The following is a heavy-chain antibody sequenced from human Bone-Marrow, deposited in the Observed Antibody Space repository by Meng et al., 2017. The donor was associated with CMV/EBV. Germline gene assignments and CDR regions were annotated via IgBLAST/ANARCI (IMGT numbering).Heavy chain of an antibody. D-gene: IGHD6-13*01. CDR2: IILILGFA. J-gene: IGHJ5*02. CDR1: GYTFTSYG. V-gene: IGHV1-69*10. CDR3: ARETRAQQLVLGSWIDP. Sequence: SAKVSCKASGYTFTSYGISWVRQASGQGLEWMGGIILILGFANYAQKFQGIVTITADRSTRTAYMELSSLRSEDTAVYYCARETRAQQLVLGSWIDPWGQGTLVTVSS.